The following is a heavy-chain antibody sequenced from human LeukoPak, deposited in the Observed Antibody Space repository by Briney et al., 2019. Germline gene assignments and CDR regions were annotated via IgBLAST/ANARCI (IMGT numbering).Heavy chain of an antibody. CDR1: GFTFSSYR. V-gene: IGHV3-7*01. D-gene: IGHD6-19*01. CDR3: ARDQGGWYGGYDY. J-gene: IGHJ4*02. Sequence: GGSLRLSCAASGFTFSSYRMSWVRQAPGKGLEWVTNIKLDGSEKYYVDSVKGRFTISRDNAKNSLYLQMNSLRAEDTAVYYCARDQGGWYGGYDYWGQGTLVTVSS. CDR2: IKLDGSEK.